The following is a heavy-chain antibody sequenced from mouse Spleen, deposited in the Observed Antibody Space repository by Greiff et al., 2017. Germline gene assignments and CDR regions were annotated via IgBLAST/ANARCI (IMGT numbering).Heavy chain of an antibody. V-gene: IGHV1-7*01. CDR3: ARPHYYGSSYQAWFAY. CDR1: GYTFTSYW. J-gene: IGHJ3*01. Sequence: QVQLQQSGAELAKPGASVKLSCKASGYTFTSYWMHWVKQRPGQGLEWIGYINPSSGYTKYNQKFKDKATLTADKSSSTAYMQLSSLTYEDAAVYYCARPHYYGSSYQAWFAYWGQGTLVTVSA. CDR2: INPSSGYT. D-gene: IGHD1-1*01.